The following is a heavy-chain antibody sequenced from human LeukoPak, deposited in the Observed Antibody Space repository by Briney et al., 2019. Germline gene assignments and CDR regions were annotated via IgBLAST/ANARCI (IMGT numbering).Heavy chain of an antibody. V-gene: IGHV3-23*01. D-gene: IGHD2-2*01. J-gene: IGHJ4*02. CDR1: GFMFSSYA. CDR3: AKVVIVVVPAARNYSNYVSYFDY. CDR2: ISGSGGST. Sequence: PGRSLRLSCAASGFMFSSYAMSWVRQAPGKGLEWVSAISGSGGSTYYADSVKGRFTISRDNSKNTLYLQMNSLRAEDTAVYYCAKVVIVVVPAARNYSNYVSYFDYWGQGTLVTVSS.